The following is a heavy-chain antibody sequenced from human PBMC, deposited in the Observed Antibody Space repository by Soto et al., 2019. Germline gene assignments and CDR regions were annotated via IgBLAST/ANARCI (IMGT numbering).Heavy chain of an antibody. V-gene: IGHV1-46*01. CDR3: ARGSDIVVVPAAKGHYYYGMDV. J-gene: IGHJ6*02. D-gene: IGHD2-2*01. CDR1: GYHFTNYH. CDR2: INPYGGDT. Sequence: ASVKVSCKASGYHFTNYHVHWVRQAPEQGPEWMGIINPYGGDTAYAQKFQGRVTMTRDTSTSTVYMELSSLRSEDTAVYYCARGSDIVVVPAAKGHYYYGMDVWGQGTTVTVSS.